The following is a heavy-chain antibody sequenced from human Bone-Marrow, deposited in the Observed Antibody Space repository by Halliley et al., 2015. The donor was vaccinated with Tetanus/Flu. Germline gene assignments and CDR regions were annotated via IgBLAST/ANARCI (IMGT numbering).Heavy chain of an antibody. CDR2: IFYGGAP. J-gene: IGHJ6*02. V-gene: IGHV4-39*01. Sequence: ATIFYGGAPYYNPPLKGRVPVSAAPSKTQFPLKLPSVTAADTAVYYCARHVVGTYYYGMDVWGQGTTVTVSS. CDR3: ARHVVGTYYYGMDV. D-gene: IGHD6-19*01.